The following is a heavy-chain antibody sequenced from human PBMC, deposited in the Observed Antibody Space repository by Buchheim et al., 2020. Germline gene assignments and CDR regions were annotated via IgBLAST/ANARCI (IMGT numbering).Heavy chain of an antibody. CDR1: GYTFAGYY. CDR2: INPISGDT. J-gene: IGHJ4*02. CDR3: ARATGGHSPAFIDQ. Sequence: QVQLVQSGAEVKKPGASVRVSCKTSGYTFAGYYIHWVRQAPGHGLEWMGRINPISGDTDYIQKFEGRLTLTMDTSISTVYMFLTRLTSDDTATFYCARATGGHSPAFIDQWGQGTL. D-gene: IGHD4-23*01. V-gene: IGHV1-2*06.